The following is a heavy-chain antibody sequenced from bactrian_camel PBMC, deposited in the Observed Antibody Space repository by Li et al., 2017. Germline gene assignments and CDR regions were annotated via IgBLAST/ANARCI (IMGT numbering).Heavy chain of an antibody. V-gene: IGHV3S53*01. J-gene: IGHJ6*01. CDR3: AKDLNGGSWNVEPLADFGY. CDR2: RNRGGQT. Sequence: HVQLVESGGGSVQTGGSLRVSCEASGSTVGPMCMGWFRQVPGKEREGVAARNRGGQTTYADSVKGRFTISKDNAKNTLYLQLNSLKTEDTAMYYCAKDLNGGSWNVEPLADFGYWGQGTQVTVS. CDR1: GSTVGPMC. D-gene: IGHD6*01.